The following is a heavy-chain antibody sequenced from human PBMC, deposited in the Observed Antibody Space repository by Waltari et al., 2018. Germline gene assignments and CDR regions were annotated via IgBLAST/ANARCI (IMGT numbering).Heavy chain of an antibody. J-gene: IGHJ5*02. CDR3: ARDYCDRTSCSVA. V-gene: IGHV3-53*01. CDR1: GFTVSSNY. CDR2: LYSGGST. D-gene: IGHD2-2*01. Sequence: EVQLVESGGDLIQPGGSLRLSCAASGFTVSSNYISLVRQAPGKGLEWVAILYSGGSTYYGDSVKGRFTISRDSSKTTLYLQLNSLRAEDTAVYYCARDYCDRTSCSVAWGQGTLVTVSS.